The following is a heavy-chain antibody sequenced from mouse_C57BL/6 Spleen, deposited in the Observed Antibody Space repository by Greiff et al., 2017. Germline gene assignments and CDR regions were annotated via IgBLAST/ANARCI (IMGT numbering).Heavy chain of an antibody. CDR3: ARLGFGYFDV. V-gene: IGHV1-50*01. CDR1: GYTFTSYW. CDR2: IDPSDSYT. J-gene: IGHJ1*03. Sequence: QVQLQQPGAELVKPGASVKLSCKASGYTFTSYWMQWVKQRPGQGLEWIGEIDPSDSYTNYNQKFKGKATLTVDPSSSTAYMQLSSLTSEDSAVYYCARLGFGYFDVWGTGTTVTVSS.